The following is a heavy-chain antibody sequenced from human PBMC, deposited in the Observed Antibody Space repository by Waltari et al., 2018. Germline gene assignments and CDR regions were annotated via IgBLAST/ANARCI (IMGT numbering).Heavy chain of an antibody. V-gene: IGHV1-8*01. D-gene: IGHD3-22*01. CDR3: ARGPDSSGYYYYYGMDV. CDR1: GYTFTSYD. Sequence: QVQLVQSEAEVKKPGASVKVSCKASGYTFTSYDINWVRQATGQGLEWMGWMNPNSGNTGYAQKFQGRVTMTRNTSISTAYMELSSLRSEDTAVYYCARGPDSSGYYYYYGMDVWGQGTTVTVSS. J-gene: IGHJ6*02. CDR2: MNPNSGNT.